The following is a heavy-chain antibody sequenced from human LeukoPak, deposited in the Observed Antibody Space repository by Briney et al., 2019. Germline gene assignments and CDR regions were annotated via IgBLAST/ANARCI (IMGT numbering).Heavy chain of an antibody. CDR2: VYYSGST. CDR1: GGSISTYY. J-gene: IGHJ4*02. D-gene: IGHD6-13*01. CDR3: ARMERSSSWHKLGY. Sequence: SETLSLTCTVSGGSISTYYWTWIRQPPGKGLERIGNVYYSGSTNYNPSLKSRVTISIETSKNQFSLRLSSVTAAGTAVYYCARMERSSSWHKLGYWGQGTLVTVFS. V-gene: IGHV4-59*01.